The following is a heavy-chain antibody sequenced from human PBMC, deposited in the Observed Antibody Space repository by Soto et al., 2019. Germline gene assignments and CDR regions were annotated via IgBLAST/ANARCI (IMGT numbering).Heavy chain of an antibody. D-gene: IGHD2-2*01. CDR2: ISGSGGST. J-gene: IGHJ3*02. Sequence: EVQLLESGGGLVQPGGSLRLSCAASGFTFSSYAMSWVRQAPGKGLEWVSAISGSGGSTYYADSVKGRFTISRDNSKNTLYLQMNSLRAEDTAVYYCAKDSLGYRSSTSCPNAFDIWGQGTMVTVSS. CDR3: AKDSLGYRSSTSCPNAFDI. CDR1: GFTFSSYA. V-gene: IGHV3-23*01.